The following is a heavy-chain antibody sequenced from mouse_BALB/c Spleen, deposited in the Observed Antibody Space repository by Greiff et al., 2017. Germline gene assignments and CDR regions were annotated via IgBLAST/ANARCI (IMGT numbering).Heavy chain of an antibody. CDR2: IDPSDTYT. D-gene: IGHD1-1*01. V-gene: IGHV1-50*01. CDR3: ARGYGKGWYFDV. CDR1: GYTFTSYW. Sequence: QVQLQQPGAELVKPGASVKLSCKASGYTFTSYWMQWVKQRPGQGLEWIGEIDPSDTYTNYNQKFKGKATLTVDTSSNTAYMQLSSLTSEDSAVYYCARGYGKGWYFDVWGTGTTVTVSS. J-gene: IGHJ1*03.